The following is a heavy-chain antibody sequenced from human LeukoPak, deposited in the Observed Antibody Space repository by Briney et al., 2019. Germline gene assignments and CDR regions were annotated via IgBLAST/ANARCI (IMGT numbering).Heavy chain of an antibody. CDR3: AKLANKQGAFDI. J-gene: IGHJ3*02. V-gene: IGHV3-23*01. CDR2: ISGSGGST. CDR1: GFTFSTYT. D-gene: IGHD4/OR15-4a*01. Sequence: GGSLRLPCAASGFTFSTYTMSRVRQAPGKGLEWVSAISGSGGSTYYADSVKGRFTISRDNSKNTLYLQMNSLRAEDTAVYYCAKLANKQGAFDIWGQGTMVTVSS.